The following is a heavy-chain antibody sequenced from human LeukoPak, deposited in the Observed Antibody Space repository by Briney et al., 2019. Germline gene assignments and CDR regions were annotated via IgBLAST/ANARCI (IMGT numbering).Heavy chain of an antibody. CDR3: ARDPPYGSGSYYSPLDY. D-gene: IGHD3-10*01. V-gene: IGHV3-33*08. Sequence: QPGRSLRLSCAAPGFTFSSYAMHWVRQAPGKGLEWVAVIWYDGSNKYYADSVKGRFTISRDNSKNTLYLQMNSLRAEDTAVYYCARDPPYGSGSYYSPLDYWGQGTLVTVSS. J-gene: IGHJ4*02. CDR1: GFTFSSYA. CDR2: IWYDGSNK.